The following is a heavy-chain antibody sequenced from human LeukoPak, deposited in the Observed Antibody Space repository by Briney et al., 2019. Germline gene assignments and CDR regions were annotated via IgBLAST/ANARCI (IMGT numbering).Heavy chain of an antibody. Sequence: GRSLRLSCAASGFTFSSYGMHWVRQAPGKGLEWVAVISYDGGNKYYADSVKGRFTISRDNSKNTLYLQMNSLRAEDTAVYYCAKLAGSTEYDYWGQGTLVTVSS. CDR1: GFTFSSYG. J-gene: IGHJ4*02. D-gene: IGHD5/OR15-5a*01. CDR2: ISYDGGNK. V-gene: IGHV3-30*18. CDR3: AKLAGSTEYDY.